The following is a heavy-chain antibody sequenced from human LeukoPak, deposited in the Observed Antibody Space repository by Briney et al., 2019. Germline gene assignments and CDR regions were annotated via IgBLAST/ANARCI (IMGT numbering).Heavy chain of an antibody. J-gene: IGHJ5*02. D-gene: IGHD2-15*01. Sequence: SETLSLTCTVSGDSISSSSDYWGWIRQPPGKGLEWIGSIYYSGSTYYNPSRKSRVPIYVETSKNQFSLKLSSVTAADTAAYYCARHSVRYCSGGSCSSYNWFDPWGQGTLVTVSS. CDR2: IYYSGST. CDR3: ARHSVRYCSGGSCSSYNWFDP. V-gene: IGHV4-39*01. CDR1: GDSISSSSDY.